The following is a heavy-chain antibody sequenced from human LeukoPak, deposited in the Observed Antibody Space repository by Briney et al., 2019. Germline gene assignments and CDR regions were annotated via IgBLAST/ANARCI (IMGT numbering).Heavy chain of an antibody. CDR3: ARGGVYATYFDY. J-gene: IGHJ4*02. CDR1: GYTFTSYD. D-gene: IGHD2-8*01. CDR2: MSPNSGDT. Sequence: ASVKVSCKVSGYTFTSYDFNWVRQATGQRPEWMGWMSPNSGDTGYAQKFQDRVTMTRNTSISTAYMELSSLRSDDTAVYYCARGGVYATYFDYWGQGTLVTVSS. V-gene: IGHV1-8*01.